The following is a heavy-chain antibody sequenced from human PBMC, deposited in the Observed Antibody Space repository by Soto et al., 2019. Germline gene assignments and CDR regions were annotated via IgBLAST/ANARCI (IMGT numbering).Heavy chain of an antibody. CDR3: ARGDNDY. V-gene: IGHV1-46*01. Sequence: ASVKVSCKASGYTFTNYYVQWVRQAPGQGLEWMGVIHPDGGHTTYSQKFQDRVTMTRDTFASTIYMELSSLRSEDTAVYYCARGDNDYWGQGTLVTVSS. J-gene: IGHJ4*02. CDR1: GYTFTNYY. CDR2: IHPDGGHT.